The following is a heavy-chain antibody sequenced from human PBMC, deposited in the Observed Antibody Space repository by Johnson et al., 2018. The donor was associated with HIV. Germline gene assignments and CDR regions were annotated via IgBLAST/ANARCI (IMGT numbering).Heavy chain of an antibody. CDR1: GFTFSSYA. V-gene: IGHV3-30-3*01. J-gene: IGHJ3*01. CDR2: ISYDGSNK. D-gene: IGHD2-8*02. CDR3: VKDLFCTGGICRTDAFDV. Sequence: QVQLVESGGGVVQPGRSLRLSCAASGFTFSSYAMHWVRQAPGKGLEWVAVISYDGSNKYYADSVKGRFTISRDTFKNTLYLQMGSLRVEDTAVYYCVKDLFCTGGICRTDAFDVLGQGTMVTVSS.